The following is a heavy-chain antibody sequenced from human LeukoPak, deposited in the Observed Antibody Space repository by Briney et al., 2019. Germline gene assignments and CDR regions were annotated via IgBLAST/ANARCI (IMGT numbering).Heavy chain of an antibody. D-gene: IGHD5-24*01. J-gene: IGHJ4*02. CDR2: ISSSSSTI. Sequence: GGSLRLSCVASGFTFSSYEMTWVRQAPGKGLEWLSYISSSSSTIYYADSVKGRFTISRDNAKNSLYLQMNSLRAEDTAVYYCARERWLQVPFDYWGQGTLVTVSS. CDR3: ARERWLQVPFDY. CDR1: GFTFSSYE. V-gene: IGHV3-48*01.